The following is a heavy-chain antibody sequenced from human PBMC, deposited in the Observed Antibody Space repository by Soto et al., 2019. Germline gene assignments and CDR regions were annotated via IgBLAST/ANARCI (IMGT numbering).Heavy chain of an antibody. J-gene: IGHJ6*02. CDR3: ARIPTVTGDYYYYGMDV. V-gene: IGHV4-34*01. D-gene: IGHD4-17*01. CDR2: INHSGST. Sequence: SETLSLTCAVYGGSFSGYYWSWIRQPPGKGLEWIGEINHSGSTNYNPSLKSRVTISVDTSKNQFSLKLSSVTAADTAVYYCARIPTVTGDYYYYGMDVWGQGTTVTVSS. CDR1: GGSFSGYY.